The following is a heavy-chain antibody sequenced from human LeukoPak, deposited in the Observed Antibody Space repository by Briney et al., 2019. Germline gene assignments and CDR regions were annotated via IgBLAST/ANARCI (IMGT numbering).Heavy chain of an antibody. CDR1: GFTFSNYW. CDR3: ARTTKEFDILTGYYFDY. V-gene: IGHV3-53*01. Sequence: GGSLRLSCAASGFTFSNYWMHWVRQAPGKGLEWVSVIYRGGSTYYADSVKGRFTISRDNSKNTLSLQMNSLRAVDTAVYYCARTTKEFDILTGYYFDYWGQGTLVTVSS. D-gene: IGHD3-9*01. CDR2: IYRGGST. J-gene: IGHJ4*02.